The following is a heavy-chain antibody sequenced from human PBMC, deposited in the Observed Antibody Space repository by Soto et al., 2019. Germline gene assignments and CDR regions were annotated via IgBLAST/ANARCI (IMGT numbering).Heavy chain of an antibody. V-gene: IGHV4-39*01. CDR3: ARHGSS. Sequence: SETLSLTCRVSGVSISGSSYYWGWIRQPPGKGLEWIGSIYYSGQTYYNPSLKSRVTISVDRSKNQFSPNLTSVTATDTAFYYCARHGSSWGQGTLVTVSS. CDR1: GVSISGSSYY. CDR2: IYYSGQT. J-gene: IGHJ5*02.